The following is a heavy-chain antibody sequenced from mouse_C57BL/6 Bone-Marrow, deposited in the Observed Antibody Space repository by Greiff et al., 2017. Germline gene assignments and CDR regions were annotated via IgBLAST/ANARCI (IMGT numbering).Heavy chain of an antibody. CDR2: ISDGGSYT. CDR3: AGGYLYAMDY. J-gene: IGHJ4*01. V-gene: IGHV5-4*03. Sequence: DVKLVESGGGLVKPGGSLKLSCAASGFTFSSYAMSWVRQTPEKRLEWVATISDGGSYTYYPDNVKGRFTISRDNAKNNLYLQMGHLKSEDTAMYYCAGGYLYAMDYWGQGTSVTVSS. D-gene: IGHD2-2*01. CDR1: GFTFSSYA.